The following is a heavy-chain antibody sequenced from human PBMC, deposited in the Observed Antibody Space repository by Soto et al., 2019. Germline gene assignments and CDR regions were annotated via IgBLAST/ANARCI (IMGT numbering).Heavy chain of an antibody. Sequence: ASVKVSCKVSGYTLTELSMHWVQQAPGKGLEWMGGFDPEDGETIYAQKFQGRVTMTEDTSTDTAYMELSSLRSEGTAVYYCATGSYNWNDLGAFDIWGQGTMVTVS. V-gene: IGHV1-24*01. J-gene: IGHJ3*02. CDR3: ATGSYNWNDLGAFDI. CDR2: FDPEDGET. CDR1: GYTLTELS. D-gene: IGHD1-1*01.